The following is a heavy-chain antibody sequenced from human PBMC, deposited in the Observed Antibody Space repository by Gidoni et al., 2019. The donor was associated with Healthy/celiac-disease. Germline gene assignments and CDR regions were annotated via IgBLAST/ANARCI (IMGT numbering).Heavy chain of an antibody. CDR1: AFTSSSYG. D-gene: IGHD3-22*01. CDR3: AREVWSSSGYDDAFDI. CDR2: IWYDGSNK. Sequence: QVQLVESGGGVVHPGRPLSLSCPSSAFTSSSYGRHWVRQAPGKGLEWVAVIWYDGSNKYYADSVKGRFTISRDKSKNTLYLQMNSLRAEDTAVYYCAREVWSSSGYDDAFDIWGQGTMVTVSS. V-gene: IGHV3-33*01. J-gene: IGHJ3*02.